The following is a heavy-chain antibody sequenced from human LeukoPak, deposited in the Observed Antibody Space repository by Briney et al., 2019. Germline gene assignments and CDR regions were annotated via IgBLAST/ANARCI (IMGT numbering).Heavy chain of an antibody. J-gene: IGHJ4*02. V-gene: IGHV3-7*01. D-gene: IGHD3-16*02. CDR3: ARDYYDYVWGSYRYTFDY. CDR1: GFTFSSYW. CDR2: IKQDGSEK. Sequence: GGSLRLSCAASGFTFSSYWMSWVRQAPGKGLEWVANIKQDGSEKYYVDSVKGRFTISRDNAKNSLYLQMNSLRAEDTSVYYCARDYYDYVWGSYRYTFDYWGQGTLVTVSS.